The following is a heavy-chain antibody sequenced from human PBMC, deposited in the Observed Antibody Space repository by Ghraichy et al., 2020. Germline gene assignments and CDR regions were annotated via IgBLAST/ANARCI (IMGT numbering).Heavy chain of an antibody. D-gene: IGHD6-19*01. CDR1: GVSISSYS. CDR3: ARGLLDSGWPYYDY. Sequence: SQTLSLTCTVSGVSISSYSWSWIRQPPGKGLEYIGYIYYSGSTNYNPSLKSRVTMSVDSSKNQFSLKLTSVTAADTAVYYCARGLLDSGWPYYDYWGQGTLVTVSS. CDR2: IYYSGST. J-gene: IGHJ4*02. V-gene: IGHV4-59*01.